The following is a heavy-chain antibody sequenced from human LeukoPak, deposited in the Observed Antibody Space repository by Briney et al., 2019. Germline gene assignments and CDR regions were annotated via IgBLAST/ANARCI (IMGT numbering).Heavy chain of an antibody. CDR3: ARGRGVRWLQSNYFDY. CDR2: IYYSGST. Sequence: SETLSLTCTVSGGSISSYYWSWIRQPPGKGLEWIGYIYYSGSTNYNPSLKSRVTISVDTSKNQFSLKLSSVTAADTAVYYCARGRGVRWLQSNYFDYWGQGTLVTVSS. J-gene: IGHJ4*02. CDR1: GGSISSYY. V-gene: IGHV4-59*12. D-gene: IGHD5-24*01.